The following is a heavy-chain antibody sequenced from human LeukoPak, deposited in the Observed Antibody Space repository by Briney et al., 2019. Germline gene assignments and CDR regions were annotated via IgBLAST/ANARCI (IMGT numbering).Heavy chain of an antibody. J-gene: IGHJ6*02. Sequence: GGALRLSCAASGFTFSSHAMSWVRQAPGKGLEWVSGISVPAGNTHYADSVKGRFTISRDNSKNTLYLQMNSLRAEDTAVYYCAKGYYSPMDVWGQGTTVTVSS. CDR2: ISVPAGNT. V-gene: IGHV3-23*01. CDR3: AKGYYSPMDV. CDR1: GFTFSSHA. D-gene: IGHD3-10*01.